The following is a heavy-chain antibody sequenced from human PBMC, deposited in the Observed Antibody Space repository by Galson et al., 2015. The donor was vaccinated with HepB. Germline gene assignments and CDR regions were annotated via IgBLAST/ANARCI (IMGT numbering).Heavy chain of an antibody. CDR2: IRYDGSNK. J-gene: IGHJ4*02. CDR3: AKDQRYYGSGSYYNLDY. CDR1: GFTFSSYG. D-gene: IGHD3-10*01. V-gene: IGHV3-30*02. Sequence: SLRLSCAASGFTFSSYGMHWVRQAPGKGLEWVSFIRYDGSNKYYADSVKGRFTISRDNSKNTLYLQMNSLRAEDTAVYYCAKDQRYYGSGSYYNLDYWGQGTLVTVSS.